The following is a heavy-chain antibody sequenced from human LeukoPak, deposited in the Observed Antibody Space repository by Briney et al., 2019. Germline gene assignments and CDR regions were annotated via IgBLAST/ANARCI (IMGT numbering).Heavy chain of an antibody. J-gene: IGHJ4*02. CDR1: GGSFSGYY. CDR3: ARGLLSVPCSSGWYSPRVPFDY. Sequence: SETLSLTCAVYGGSFSGYYWSWIRQPPGKGLEWIGEINHSGSTNYNPSLKSRVTISVDTSKNQFSLKLSSVTAADTAVYYCARGLLSVPCSSGWYSPRVPFDYWGQGTLVTVSS. D-gene: IGHD6-19*01. CDR2: INHSGST. V-gene: IGHV4-34*01.